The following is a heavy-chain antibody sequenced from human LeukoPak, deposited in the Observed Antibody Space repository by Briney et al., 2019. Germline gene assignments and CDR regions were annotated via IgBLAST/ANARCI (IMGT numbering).Heavy chain of an antibody. Sequence: GGSLRLSCAAPGFIFSEYYMAWVRQAPGKGLEWIGRIRKKTNSYSTEHAASVKGRFAVSRDDSKKSLYLQMNSLKTEDTAIYYCARSYDGSYFDHWGQGTLVSVSS. V-gene: IGHV3-72*01. CDR2: IRKKTNSYST. CDR3: ARSYDGSYFDH. CDR1: GFIFSEYY. J-gene: IGHJ4*02. D-gene: IGHD1-26*01.